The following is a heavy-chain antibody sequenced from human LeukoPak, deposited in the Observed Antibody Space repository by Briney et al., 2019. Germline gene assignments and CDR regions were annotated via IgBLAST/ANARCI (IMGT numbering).Heavy chain of an antibody. Sequence: GGTLRLSCAASGFTFSSYWMHWVRQAPGKGLVWVSRINSDGSSTSYADSVKGRFTISRDSAKNTLYLQMNSLRVEDTAVYYCARDLFIAAAGLNYYMDVWGKGTTVTVSS. CDR1: GFTFSSYW. V-gene: IGHV3-74*01. D-gene: IGHD6-13*01. CDR3: ARDLFIAAAGLNYYMDV. CDR2: INSDGSST. J-gene: IGHJ6*03.